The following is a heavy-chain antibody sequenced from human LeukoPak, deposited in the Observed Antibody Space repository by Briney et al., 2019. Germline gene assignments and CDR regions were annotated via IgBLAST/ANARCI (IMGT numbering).Heavy chain of an antibody. V-gene: IGHV1-3*01. J-gene: IGHJ6*02. CDR2: INAGNGNT. CDR1: GYTFTSYA. D-gene: IGHD3-9*01. Sequence: APVKVSCKASGYTFTSYAMHWVRQAPGQRLEWMGWINAGNGNTKYSQKFQGRVTITRDTSASTAYMELSSLRSEDTAVYYCAIAFWLAAPSVWGQGTTVTVSS. CDR3: AIAFWLAAPSV.